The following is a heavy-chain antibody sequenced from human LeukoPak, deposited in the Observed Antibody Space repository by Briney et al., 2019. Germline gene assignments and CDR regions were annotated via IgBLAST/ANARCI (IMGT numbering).Heavy chain of an antibody. D-gene: IGHD2-2*01. CDR3: ARSVVPAAMSDYYYYYMDV. V-gene: IGHV1-18*01. CDR1: GYTFTSYG. Sequence: ASVKVSCKASGYTFTSYGISWVRQAPGQGLEWMGWISAYNGNTNYAQKLQGRVTMTTDTSTSTAYMELRSLRSDDTAVYYCARSVVPAAMSDYYYYYMDVWGKGTTVTVSS. J-gene: IGHJ6*03. CDR2: ISAYNGNT.